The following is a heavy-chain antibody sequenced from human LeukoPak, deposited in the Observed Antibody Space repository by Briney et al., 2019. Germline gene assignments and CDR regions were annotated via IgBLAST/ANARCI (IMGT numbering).Heavy chain of an antibody. D-gene: IGHD3-16*01. Sequence: GGSLRLSCAASGFTFSSYAMHWVRQAPGKGLEWVAVISYDGSNKYYADSVKGRFTISRDNSKNTLYLQMNSLRAEDTAVYYCARVFRGLKGGVDYWGQGTLVTVSS. J-gene: IGHJ4*02. V-gene: IGHV3-30-3*01. CDR2: ISYDGSNK. CDR1: GFTFSSYA. CDR3: ARVFRGLKGGVDY.